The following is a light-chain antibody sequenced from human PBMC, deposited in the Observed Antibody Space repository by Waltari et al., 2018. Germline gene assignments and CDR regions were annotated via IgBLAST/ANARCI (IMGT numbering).Light chain of an antibody. V-gene: IGKV1-39*01. J-gene: IGKJ4*01. CDR1: QSISSY. Sequence: DIQITQSPSSLSAYVGERVTITCRASQSISSYLNWYQQKPGKAPKLLIYAASSLQSGVQSRFSGSGSGTDFTLTISSLQPEDFATYYCQQSYSTPPLTFGGGTKVEIK. CDR2: AAS. CDR3: QQSYSTPPLT.